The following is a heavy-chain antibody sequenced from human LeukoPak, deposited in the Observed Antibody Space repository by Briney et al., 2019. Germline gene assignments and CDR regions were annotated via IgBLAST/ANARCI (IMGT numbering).Heavy chain of an antibody. J-gene: IGHJ4*02. CDR1: GFTFSSNW. Sequence: GGSLRLSCAVSGFTFSSNWMSWVRQAPGKGLEWVANINQGGSGKYYVDSLKGRFTISRDNAKNLLYLQMKSLRAEDTALYYCARDIGQLVSWGQGTLVTVSS. CDR3: ARDIGQLVS. V-gene: IGHV3-7*01. CDR2: INQGGSGK. D-gene: IGHD6-6*01.